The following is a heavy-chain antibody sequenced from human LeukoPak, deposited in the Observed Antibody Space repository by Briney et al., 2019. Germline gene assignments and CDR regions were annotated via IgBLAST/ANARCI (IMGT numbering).Heavy chain of an antibody. CDR3: ARDLDSSWTGYFQP. J-gene: IGHJ1*01. CDR1: GYTFTSYY. Sequence: GASVKVSCKASGYTFTSYYMHWVRQAPGQGLEWMGWVNPNDGGTNYAQKFQGRVTMTWDTSITTAYMELSSLTSDDTAVYYCARDLDSSWTGYFQPWGQGTLVTVSS. CDR2: VNPNDGGT. V-gene: IGHV1-2*02. D-gene: IGHD6-13*01.